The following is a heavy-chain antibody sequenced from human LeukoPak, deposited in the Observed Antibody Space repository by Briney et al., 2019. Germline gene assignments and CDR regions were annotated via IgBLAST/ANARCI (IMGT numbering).Heavy chain of an antibody. CDR2: IIPIFGTA. CDR1: GGTFRSYA. Sequence: ASVKVSCKASGGTFRSYAISWVRQAPGQGLEWMGGIIPIFGTANYAQKFQGRVTITADKSTSTAYMELSSLRSEDTAVYYCARVDGYSSGLTSHTHNWFDPWGQGTLVTVSS. V-gene: IGHV1-69*06. CDR3: ARVDGYSSGLTSHTHNWFDP. D-gene: IGHD6-19*01. J-gene: IGHJ5*02.